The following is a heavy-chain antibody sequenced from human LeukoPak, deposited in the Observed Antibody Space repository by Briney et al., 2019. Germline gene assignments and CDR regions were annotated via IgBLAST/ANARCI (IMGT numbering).Heavy chain of an antibody. Sequence: GGSLRLSCAASEFSVGSNYMTWVRQAPGKGLEWVSLIYSGGSTYYADSVKGRFTISRDNSKNTLYLQMNSLRAEDTAVYYCAREAYSNMFLGVYYFDYWGQGTLVTVSS. CDR2: IYSGGST. V-gene: IGHV3-53*01. D-gene: IGHD4-11*01. J-gene: IGHJ4*02. CDR1: EFSVGSNY. CDR3: AREAYSNMFLGVYYFDY.